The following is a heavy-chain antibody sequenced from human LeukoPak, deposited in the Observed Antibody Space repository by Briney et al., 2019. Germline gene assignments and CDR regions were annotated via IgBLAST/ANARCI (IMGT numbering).Heavy chain of an antibody. CDR1: GFTFSSYA. J-gene: IGHJ6*03. Sequence: GGSLRLSCAASGFTFSSYAMSWVRQAPGKGLEWVSDINGSGGSTYYADSVKGRFTISRDNSKNSLYLQMDSLRAEDTAVYYCTRAPPNYGSGRGMDVWGKGTTVTISS. CDR2: INGSGGST. CDR3: TRAPPNYGSGRGMDV. V-gene: IGHV3-23*01. D-gene: IGHD3-10*01.